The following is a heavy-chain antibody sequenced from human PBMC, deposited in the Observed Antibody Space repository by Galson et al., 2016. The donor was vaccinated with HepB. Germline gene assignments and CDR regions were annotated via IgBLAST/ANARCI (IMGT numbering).Heavy chain of an antibody. CDR1: GYTFTNYG. J-gene: IGHJ4*02. Sequence: SVKVSCKASGYTFTNYGISWVRQAPGQGLEWMGWISAYNGNTNYALKYQGRVTMTTDTSTSTAYLELRSLRSDDTAVYYCAKDLFRSSYGYGLAGDYWGQGTLVTVSS. V-gene: IGHV1-18*04. CDR3: AKDLFRSSYGYGLAGDY. D-gene: IGHD5-18*01. CDR2: ISAYNGNT.